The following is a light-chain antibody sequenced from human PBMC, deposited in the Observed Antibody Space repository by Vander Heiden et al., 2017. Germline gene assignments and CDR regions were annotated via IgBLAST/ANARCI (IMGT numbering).Light chain of an antibody. CDR2: DAS. J-gene: IGKJ2*02. CDR1: QDISNY. Sequence: DIQMTRSPSSLSASVGDRVPITCQASQDISNYLNWYQQKPGKAPKLLIYDASNLETGVPSRFSGSGSGTDFTFTISSLQPEDIATYYCQQYDNLPRTFGQGTKVEIK. CDR3: QQYDNLPRT. V-gene: IGKV1-33*01.